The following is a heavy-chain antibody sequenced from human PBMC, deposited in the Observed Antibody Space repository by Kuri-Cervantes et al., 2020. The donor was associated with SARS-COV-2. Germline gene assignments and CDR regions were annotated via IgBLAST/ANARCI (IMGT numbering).Heavy chain of an antibody. CDR2: ISVSGGST. CDR1: GFTFGSYV. J-gene: IGHJ4*02. CDR3: ARAYCGGDCEFDY. Sequence: GESLKISCAASGFTFGSYVMNWVRQAPGKGLEWVSTISVSGGSTYYADSVKCRFTISRDSSENTLYLQINSLRAEDTAVYYCARAYCGGDCEFDYCGQGTLVTVSS. V-gene: IGHV3-23*01. D-gene: IGHD2-21*02.